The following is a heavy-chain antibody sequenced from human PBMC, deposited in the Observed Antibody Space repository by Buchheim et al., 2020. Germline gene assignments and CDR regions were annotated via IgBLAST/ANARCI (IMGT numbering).Heavy chain of an antibody. D-gene: IGHD5-12*01. CDR2: IGSGGNT. V-gene: IGHV3-23*01. Sequence: EVQLLESGGGLVQPGGSLRLSCAASGFTISSYAMRWVRQAPGKGLEWVSTIGSGGNTYYADSVKGRFTISRDNSKNTLSVQMHSLSAEDTAVYYCAKGGPSSLYYFDYWGQGTL. CDR3: AKGGPSSLYYFDY. CDR1: GFTISSYA. J-gene: IGHJ4*02.